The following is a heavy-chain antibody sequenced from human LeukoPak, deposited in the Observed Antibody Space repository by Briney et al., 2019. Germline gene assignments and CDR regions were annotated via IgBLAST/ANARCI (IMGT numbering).Heavy chain of an antibody. CDR1: GGTFNNYA. V-gene: IGHV1-69*05. CDR3: ARNLMSGAYYFYYMDV. D-gene: IGHD3-10*02. CDR2: ITPILGTA. J-gene: IGHJ6*03. Sequence: SVTVSCKASGGTFNNYAISWVRQAPGQGLEWLGGITPILGTANYAQKFQGRLTITTDESTSTAFMELSSLRSEDTAFYYCARNLMSGAYYFYYMDVWGKGTTVTVSS.